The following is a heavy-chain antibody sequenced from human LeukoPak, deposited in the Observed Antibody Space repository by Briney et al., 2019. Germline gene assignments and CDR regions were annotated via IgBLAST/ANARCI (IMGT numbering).Heavy chain of an antibody. V-gene: IGHV1-2*04. CDR1: GYTFTGYY. J-gene: IGHJ4*02. CDR3: ARDSGGPPDAFGEANYFDY. Sequence: ASVKVSCKASGYTFTGYYMHWVRQAPGQGLEWMGWINPNSGGTNYAQKFQGWVTMTRDTSISTAYMELSRLRSDETAVYYCARDSGGPPDAFGEANYFDYWGQGTLVTVSS. CDR2: INPNSGGT. D-gene: IGHD3-10*01.